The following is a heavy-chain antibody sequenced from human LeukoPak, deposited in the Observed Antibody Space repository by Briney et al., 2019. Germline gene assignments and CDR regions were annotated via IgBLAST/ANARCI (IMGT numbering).Heavy chain of an antibody. D-gene: IGHD2-2*01. CDR3: ARDRTHFDY. Sequence: SETLSLTCAVSGASISSYYWSWIRQPPGKGLEWIGYIYYSGSTNYNPSLKSRVTISVDTSKNQFSLKLSSVTAADTAVYYCARDRTHFDYWGQGTLVTVSS. CDR2: IYYSGST. V-gene: IGHV4-59*01. CDR1: GASISSYY. J-gene: IGHJ4*02.